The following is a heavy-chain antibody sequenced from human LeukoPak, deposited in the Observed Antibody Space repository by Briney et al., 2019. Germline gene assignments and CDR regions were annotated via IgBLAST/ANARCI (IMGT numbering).Heavy chain of an antibody. J-gene: IGHJ4*02. V-gene: IGHV3-30*19. D-gene: IGHD4-17*01. CDR3: ARDSGDYGDNNIDY. CDR1: GFTFSSYG. Sequence: PGRSLRLSCAASGFTFSSYGMHWVRQAPGKGLERVAVISYDGSNKYYADSVKGRFTISRDNSKNTLYLQMNSLRAEDTAVYYCARDSGDYGDNNIDYWGQGTLVTVSS. CDR2: ISYDGSNK.